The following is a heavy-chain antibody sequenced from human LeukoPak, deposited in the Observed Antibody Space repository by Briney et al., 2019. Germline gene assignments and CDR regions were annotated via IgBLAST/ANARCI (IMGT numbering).Heavy chain of an antibody. CDR1: GFTFISYE. J-gene: IGHJ3*02. Sequence: GGSLRLSCAASGFTFISYEMNWVRQAPGEGLEWVSYISSSGTTIHYADSVKGRFTISRDNAKNSLYLQMDSLRAEDTAVYYCAKDTTYGGYVSGGTFHIWGQGTMVTVSS. CDR3: AKDTTYGGYVSGGTFHI. D-gene: IGHD2-15*01. V-gene: IGHV3-48*03. CDR2: ISSSGTTI.